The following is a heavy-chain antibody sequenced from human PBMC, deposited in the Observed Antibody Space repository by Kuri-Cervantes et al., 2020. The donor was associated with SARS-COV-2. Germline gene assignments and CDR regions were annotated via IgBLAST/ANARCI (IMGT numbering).Heavy chain of an antibody. CDR3: AREGQHRAFDY. V-gene: IGHV3-30*04. Sequence: GESLKISCAASGFTFSSYAMHWVRQAPGKGLEWVAVISYDGSNKYYADSAKGRFTISRDNSKNTLYLQMNSLRAEDTAVYYCAREGQHRAFDYWGQGTLVTVSS. CDR2: ISYDGSNK. D-gene: IGHD6-13*01. J-gene: IGHJ4*02. CDR1: GFTFSSYA.